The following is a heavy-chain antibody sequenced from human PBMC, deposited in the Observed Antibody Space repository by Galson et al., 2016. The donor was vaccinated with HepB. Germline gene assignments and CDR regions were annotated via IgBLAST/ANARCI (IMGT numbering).Heavy chain of an antibody. J-gene: IGHJ6*03. CDR2: LNSGYST. D-gene: IGHD2/OR15-2a*01. Sequence: SLRLSCAASGFTFRKYYMTWVRQAPGKGLEWVSVLNSGYSTNYAASVQGRFTISRDNSKSTLYLQMDSLRAEDTAVYYCAREYFYRMDVWGKGTTVTVSS. CDR3: AREYFYRMDV. V-gene: IGHV3-53*01. CDR1: GFTFRKYY.